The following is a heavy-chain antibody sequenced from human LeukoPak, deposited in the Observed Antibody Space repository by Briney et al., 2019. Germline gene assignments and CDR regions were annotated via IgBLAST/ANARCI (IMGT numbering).Heavy chain of an antibody. CDR3: ARFGITVVRGGKYYFDY. CDR2: IYYSGAT. J-gene: IGHJ4*02. Sequence: SETLSLPCTVSGGSLSIYYWSWIRQPPGGGLEWIVHIYYSGATKYNPSLKSRITISVDTSKNQFSLMLSSVTAAETAVYYCARFGITVVRGGKYYFDYWGQGTLVTVSS. CDR1: GGSLSIYY. V-gene: IGHV4-59*08. D-gene: IGHD3-10*01.